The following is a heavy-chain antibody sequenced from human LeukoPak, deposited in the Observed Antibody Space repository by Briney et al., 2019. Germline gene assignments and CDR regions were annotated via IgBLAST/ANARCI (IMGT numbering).Heavy chain of an antibody. V-gene: IGHV1-18*01. Sequence: GASVKVSCKASGYTFTSYGISWVRQAPGQGLEWMGWISAYNGNTNYAQKLQGRVTMTTDTSTSTAYMGLRSLRSDDTAVYYCARVSVYGDLGYYYYYMDVWGKGTTVTVSS. D-gene: IGHD4-17*01. CDR3: ARVSVYGDLGYYYYYMDV. CDR1: GYTFTSYG. J-gene: IGHJ6*03. CDR2: ISAYNGNT.